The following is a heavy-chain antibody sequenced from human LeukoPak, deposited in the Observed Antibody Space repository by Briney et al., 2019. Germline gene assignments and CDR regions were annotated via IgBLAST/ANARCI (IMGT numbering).Heavy chain of an antibody. J-gene: IGHJ4*02. D-gene: IGHD1-7*01. CDR2: INPNSGGP. Sequence: ASVKVSCKASGGTFSSYAISWVRQAPGQGLEWMGGINPNSGGPNYAQKFQGRVTMTRDTSISTAYMELSRLRSDDTAVYYCARVGWNYVYWGQGTLVTVSS. V-gene: IGHV1-2*02. CDR3: ARVGWNYVY. CDR1: GGTFSSYA.